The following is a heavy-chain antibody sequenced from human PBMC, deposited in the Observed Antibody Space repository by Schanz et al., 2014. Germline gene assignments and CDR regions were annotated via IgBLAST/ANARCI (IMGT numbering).Heavy chain of an antibody. J-gene: IGHJ4*02. CDR1: GFTFSIYT. V-gene: IGHV3-23*01. CDR3: AKQIHYDSLTLTRN. D-gene: IGHD3-9*01. Sequence: VQLLDSGGGVVQPGGSLRLSCAASGFTFSIYTMTWVRQAPGKGLEWVSGLSGSGGSTYYADSVKGRFTISRDNSKTTISLQLHMLRLKAKDVSLCAKQIHYDSLTLTRNWGQGTLVTVSS. CDR2: LSGSGGST.